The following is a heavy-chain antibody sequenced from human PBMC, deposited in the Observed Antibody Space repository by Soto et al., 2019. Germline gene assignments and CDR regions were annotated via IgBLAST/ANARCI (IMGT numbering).Heavy chain of an antibody. D-gene: IGHD1-1*01. J-gene: IGHJ4*02. CDR1: GGSISSGGYY. Sequence: QVQLQESGPGLVKPSQTLSLTCTVSGGSISSGGYYWSWIRQHPGKGLEWIGYIYYSGSTYYNPSLKSRVTISVDTSKNQFALKLSYVTAAGTAVYYCARGSKGYELDYWGQGTLVTVSS. CDR2: IYYSGST. CDR3: ARGSKGYELDY. V-gene: IGHV4-31*03.